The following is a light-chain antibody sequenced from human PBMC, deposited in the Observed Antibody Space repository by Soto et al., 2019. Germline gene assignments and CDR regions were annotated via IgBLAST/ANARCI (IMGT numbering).Light chain of an antibody. V-gene: IGKV1-9*01. CDR1: QGISSY. CDR2: AAS. Sequence: IQLTQSPSSLSASVGDRVTITCRASQGISSYLAWYQQKPGKAPNLLIYAASTLQSGVPSRFSGSGSGTDFTLTISSLQPEDFATYYCQQLNSYPPSLTFGGGTKVEIK. J-gene: IGKJ4*01. CDR3: QQLNSYPPSLT.